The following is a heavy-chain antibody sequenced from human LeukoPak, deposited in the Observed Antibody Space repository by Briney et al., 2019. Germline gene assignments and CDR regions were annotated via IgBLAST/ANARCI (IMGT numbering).Heavy chain of an antibody. D-gene: IGHD5-12*01. Sequence: ASVKVSCKASGLTFTSSAMQWVRQARGQRLEWIGWIVVGSGNTNYAQKFQERVTITRDMSTSTAYMGLSSLRSEDTAVYYCAAGTPNIVAHDAFDIWGQGTMVTVSS. CDR2: IVVGSGNT. CDR3: AAGTPNIVAHDAFDI. J-gene: IGHJ3*02. V-gene: IGHV1-58*02. CDR1: GLTFTSSA.